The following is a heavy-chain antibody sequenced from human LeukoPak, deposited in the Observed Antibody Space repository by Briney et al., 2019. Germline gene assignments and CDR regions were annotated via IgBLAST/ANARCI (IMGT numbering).Heavy chain of an antibody. Sequence: SETLSLTCTVSGGSLSSYYWNWIRQPAGKGLEWIGRIYTSGSTNYNPSLKSRVTMSVDTSKNQFSLKLSSVTAADTAVYYCARGYSYGYYYYYYMDVWGKGTTVTVSS. CDR2: IYTSGST. V-gene: IGHV4-4*07. CDR1: GGSLSSYY. CDR3: ARGYSYGYYYYYYMDV. D-gene: IGHD5-18*01. J-gene: IGHJ6*03.